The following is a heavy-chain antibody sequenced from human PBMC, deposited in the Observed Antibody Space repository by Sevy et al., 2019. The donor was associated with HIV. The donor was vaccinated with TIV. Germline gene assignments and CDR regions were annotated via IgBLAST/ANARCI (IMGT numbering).Heavy chain of an antibody. Sequence: WGSLRLSCAASGLTFSTYGMHWVRQAPGKGLEWVALISGDGSNTYYAGSVTGRFTISRDNSKNKLYLQLNSLRADDTAMYYCAKTYADTTMDLYCYESWGQGTLVTVSS. CDR2: ISGDGSNT. D-gene: IGHD3-22*01. CDR3: AKTYADTTMDLYCYES. CDR1: GLTFSTYG. V-gene: IGHV3-30*18. J-gene: IGHJ5*02.